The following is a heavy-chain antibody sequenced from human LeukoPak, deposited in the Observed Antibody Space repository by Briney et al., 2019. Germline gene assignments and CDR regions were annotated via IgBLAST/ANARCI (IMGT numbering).Heavy chain of an antibody. V-gene: IGHV4-30-4*01. Sequence: PSETLSLTCTVSGGSISSSDYYWSWIRLHPGKGLEWIGYIYYSGRTYYNTSLRSRVTISVDTSKKQVFLRLNSMAAADTAVYYCARAVKTYYGSGSYYFDYWGQGTLVTISS. D-gene: IGHD3-10*01. CDR3: ARAVKTYYGSGSYYFDY. CDR2: IYYSGRT. CDR1: GGSISSSDYY. J-gene: IGHJ4*02.